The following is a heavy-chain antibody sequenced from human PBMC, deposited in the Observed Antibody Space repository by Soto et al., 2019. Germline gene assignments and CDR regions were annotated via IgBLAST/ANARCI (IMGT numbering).Heavy chain of an antibody. CDR1: GYSFTGYD. V-gene: IGHV1-8*01. CDR2: MNPNSGNT. J-gene: IGHJ6*02. CDR3: ARDLTPRGTLDYYGMDV. D-gene: IGHD3-16*01. Sequence: XSVKVSCKASGYSFTGYDINWVRQATGQGLEWMGWMNPNSGNTGYAQKFQGRVTMTRNTSISTAYMELSSLRSEDTAVYYCARDLTPRGTLDYYGMDVWGQGTTVTVSS.